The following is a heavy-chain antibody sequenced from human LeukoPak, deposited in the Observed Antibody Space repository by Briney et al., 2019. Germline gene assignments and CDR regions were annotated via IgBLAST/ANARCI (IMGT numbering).Heavy chain of an antibody. CDR2: IYYSGST. V-gene: IGHV4-59*01. Sequence: KSSETLSLTCTVSGGSISSYYWSWIRQPPGKGLEWIGYIYYSGSTNYNPSLKSRVTISVDTSKNQFSLKLSSVTAADTAVYYCARHAGYYYDDPRRHAFDIWGQGTMVTVYS. D-gene: IGHD3-22*01. CDR3: ARHAGYYYDDPRRHAFDI. J-gene: IGHJ3*02. CDR1: GGSISSYY.